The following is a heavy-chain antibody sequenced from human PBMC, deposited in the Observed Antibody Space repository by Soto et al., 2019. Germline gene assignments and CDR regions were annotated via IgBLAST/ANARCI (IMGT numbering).Heavy chain of an antibody. D-gene: IGHD6-6*01. CDR2: ISSSSSTI. CDR1: GLFFTSYA. V-gene: IGHV3-48*01. Sequence: GGSLRLSCAASGLFFTSYAMNWVRQAPGKGLEWVSYISSSSSTIYYADSVKGRFTISRDNAKNSLYLQMNSLRAEDTAVYYCAREYSSLCFDYWGQGPLVTVSS. CDR3: AREYSSLCFDY. J-gene: IGHJ4*02.